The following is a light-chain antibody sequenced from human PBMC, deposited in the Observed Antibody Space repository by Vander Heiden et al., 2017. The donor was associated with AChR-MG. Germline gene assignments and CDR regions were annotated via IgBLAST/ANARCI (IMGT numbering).Light chain of an antibody. Sequence: DIHMTQSSVSLSASLGDRGTITCQASHDIRNYFNWYQQKPGKAPNLLIYNASQLETGVPSRFSGSGSGTDFTVTISSLQPEDIATYYCQQDETLPITFGQATQLDIK. J-gene: IGKJ5*01. V-gene: IGKV1-33*01. CDR1: HDIRNY. CDR2: NAS. CDR3: QQDETLPIT.